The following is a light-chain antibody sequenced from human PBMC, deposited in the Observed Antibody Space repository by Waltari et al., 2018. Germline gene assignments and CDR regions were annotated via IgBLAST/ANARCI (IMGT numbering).Light chain of an antibody. CDR3: ASYTTTTARV. CDR2: EVN. Sequence: QSALTQPASVSGSPGQSITISCTGTSTDIGRYDHVSWYQQHPGKAPKVIIYEVNNRPSGVSNRFSGSKSGNTASLTISGLQAEDEADYYCASYTTTTARVFGGGTKLTVL. V-gene: IGLV2-14*01. CDR1: STDIGRYDH. J-gene: IGLJ2*01.